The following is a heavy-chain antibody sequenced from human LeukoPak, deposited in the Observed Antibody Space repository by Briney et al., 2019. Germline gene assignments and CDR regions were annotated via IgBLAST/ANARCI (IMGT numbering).Heavy chain of an antibody. CDR3: ARMIGDDAFDI. V-gene: IGHV4-59*08. CDR2: IYYSGST. CDR1: GASISTYY. J-gene: IGHJ3*02. D-gene: IGHD3-22*01. Sequence: SETLSLTCTVSGASISTYYWSWIRQAPGKGLEWIAYIYYSGSTNNNPSLKSRVTISVDTSRNQFSLKLSSVTATDTAVYYCARMIGDDAFDIWGQGTMATVSS.